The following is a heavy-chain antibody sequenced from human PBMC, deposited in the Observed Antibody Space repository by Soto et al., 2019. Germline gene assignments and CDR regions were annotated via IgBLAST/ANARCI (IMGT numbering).Heavy chain of an antibody. CDR1: GGSISSGGYS. V-gene: IGHV4-30-2*01. CDR2: IYHSGGT. D-gene: IGHD3-10*01. J-gene: IGHJ5*02. Sequence: SETLSLTCAVSGGSISSGGYSWSWIRQPPGKGLEWIGYIYHSGGTYYNPSLKSRVTISVDRSKNQFSLKLSSVTAADTAVYYCASLYGSGTSSWFDPWGQGTLVTVSS. CDR3: ASLYGSGTSSWFDP.